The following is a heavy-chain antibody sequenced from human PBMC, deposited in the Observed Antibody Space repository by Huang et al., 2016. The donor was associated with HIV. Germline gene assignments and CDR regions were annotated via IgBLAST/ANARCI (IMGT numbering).Heavy chain of an antibody. V-gene: IGHV3-53*01. CDR1: GFTVSTNY. J-gene: IGHJ4*02. D-gene: IGHD2-8*02. CDR2: IYSGCTT. Sequence: EVQLVESGGGLIQPGGSLRLSCAASGFTVSTNYMTWVRQAPGKGVEGVALIYSGCTTYYADAVKGRFTISRDDSENTRYLHMTSLRAGDTAVYYCAKEGDTGAALGYWGQGTLVTVS. CDR3: AKEGDTGAALGY.